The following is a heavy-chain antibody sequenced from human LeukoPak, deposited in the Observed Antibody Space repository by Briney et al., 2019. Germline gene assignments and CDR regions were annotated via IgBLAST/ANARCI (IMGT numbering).Heavy chain of an antibody. J-gene: IGHJ5*02. V-gene: IGHV4-34*01. CDR2: INHSGST. Sequence: SETLSLTCAVYGGSFSGYYWSWIRQPPGKGLEWIGEINHSGSTNYNPSLKTRVTITVDTSKNQISLKLSSVTAADTAMYYCARLPNIPGWFDTWGQGTLVTVSS. CDR3: ARLPNIPGWFDT. D-gene: IGHD2/OR15-2a*01. CDR1: GGSFSGYY.